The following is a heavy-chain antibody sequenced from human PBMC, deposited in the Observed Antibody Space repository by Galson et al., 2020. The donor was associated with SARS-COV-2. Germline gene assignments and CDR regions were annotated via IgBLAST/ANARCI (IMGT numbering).Heavy chain of an antibody. CDR1: GGSFRDYS. CDR3: ARGGSRPIMVFDYYYFYMDV. CDR2: ISHSGST. Sequence: SETVSLSGAVDGGSFRDYSWTWVRQPPGKGLEWIGEISHSGSTNYSPSLKSRVFMSVDTSKNQFSLKLRSVTAADTAVYYCARGGSRPIMVFDYYYFYMDVWGKGTTVTVSS. J-gene: IGHJ6*03. D-gene: IGHD2-8*01. V-gene: IGHV4-34*01.